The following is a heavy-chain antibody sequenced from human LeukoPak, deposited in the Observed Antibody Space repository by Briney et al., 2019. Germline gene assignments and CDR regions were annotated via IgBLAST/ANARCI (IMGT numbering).Heavy chain of an antibody. J-gene: IGHJ6*02. CDR3: AITYRGDYYYYGMDV. D-gene: IGHD4-17*01. V-gene: IGHV4-59*08. CDR1: GGSISSYY. Sequence: SETLSLTSTVSGGSISSYYWSWIRQPPGKGLEWIGYIYYSGSTNYNPSLKSRVTISVDTSKNQFSLKLSSVTAADTAVYYCAITYRGDYYYYGMDVWGQGTTVTVSS. CDR2: IYYSGST.